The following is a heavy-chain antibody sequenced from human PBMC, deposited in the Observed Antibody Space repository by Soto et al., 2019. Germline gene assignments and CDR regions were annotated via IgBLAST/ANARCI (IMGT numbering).Heavy chain of an antibody. D-gene: IGHD1-26*01. CDR2: ISAYNGNT. CDR1: GYTFTSYG. V-gene: IGHV1-18*01. CDR3: AVFVRESTTLDY. Sequence: QVQLVQSGAEVKKPGASVKVSCKASGYTFTSYGVTWVRQAPGQGLERMGWISAYNGNTNYAQKLQGRVTMTTDTSTSTAYMELRSVRSDDTAVYYCAVFVRESTTLDYWGQGTLVTVSS. J-gene: IGHJ4*02.